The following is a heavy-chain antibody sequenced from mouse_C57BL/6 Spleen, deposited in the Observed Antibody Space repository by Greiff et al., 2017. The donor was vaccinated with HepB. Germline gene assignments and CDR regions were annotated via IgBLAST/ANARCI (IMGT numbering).Heavy chain of an antibody. CDR3: ARAGYGPYFDY. V-gene: IGHV3-6*01. CDR1: GYSITSGYY. D-gene: IGHD2-10*02. Sequence: DVQLQESGPGLVKPSQSLSLTCSVTGYSITSGYYWNWIRQFPGNKLEWMGYISYDGSNNYNPSLKNRISITRDTSKNQFFLKLNSVTTEDTATYYGARAGYGPYFDYWGQGTTLTVSS. CDR2: ISYDGSN. J-gene: IGHJ2*01.